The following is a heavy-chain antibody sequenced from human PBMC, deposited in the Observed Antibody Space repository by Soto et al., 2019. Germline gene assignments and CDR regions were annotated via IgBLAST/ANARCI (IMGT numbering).Heavy chain of an antibody. J-gene: IGHJ3*02. CDR3: AKRSKKAYYYDSSGYFDAFDI. CDR2: IIPIFGTA. Sequence: SVKVSCKASGGTFSSYAISWVRQAPGQGLEWMGGIIPIFGTANYAQKCQGRVTITADESTSTAYMELSSLRSEDTAVYYCAKRSKKAYYYDSSGYFDAFDIWGQGTMVTVSS. CDR1: GGTFSSYA. V-gene: IGHV1-69*13. D-gene: IGHD3-22*01.